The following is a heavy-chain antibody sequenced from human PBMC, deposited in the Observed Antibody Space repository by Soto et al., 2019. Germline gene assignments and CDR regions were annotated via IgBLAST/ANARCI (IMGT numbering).Heavy chain of an antibody. CDR3: VRETAYYDILTGRIDYFDY. Sequence: EVQLVESGGGLVKPGGSLRLSCAASGFTFSSYSMNWVRQAPGKGLEWVSSISSSSSYIYYADSVKGRFTISRDNAKNSLYLQMNSLRAEDTAVYYCVRETAYYDILTGRIDYFDYWGQGTLVTVSS. D-gene: IGHD3-9*01. CDR1: GFTFSSYS. J-gene: IGHJ4*02. V-gene: IGHV3-21*01. CDR2: ISSSSSYI.